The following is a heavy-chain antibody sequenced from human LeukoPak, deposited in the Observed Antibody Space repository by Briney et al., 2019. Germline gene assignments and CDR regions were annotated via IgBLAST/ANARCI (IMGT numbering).Heavy chain of an antibody. Sequence: GGSLRRSCAASGFTFSSYGMHWVRQAPGKGLEWVAVIWYDGSNKYHADSVKGRFTISRDNSKNTLYLQMNSLRAEDTAVYYCARGPDYYDSSGSFDYWGQGTLVTVSS. CDR1: GFTFSSYG. V-gene: IGHV3-33*01. CDR3: ARGPDYYDSSGSFDY. D-gene: IGHD3-22*01. CDR2: IWYDGSNK. J-gene: IGHJ4*02.